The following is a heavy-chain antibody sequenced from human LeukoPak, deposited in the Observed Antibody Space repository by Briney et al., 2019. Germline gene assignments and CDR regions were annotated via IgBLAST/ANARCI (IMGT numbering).Heavy chain of an antibody. CDR2: INWNGGST. CDR1: GFTFDDYG. J-gene: IGHJ5*02. Sequence: PGGSLRLSCAASGFTFDDYGMSWVRQAPGKGLEWVSGINWNGGSTDYADSVKGRFTISRDNAKNSLYLQMNSLRAEDTALYYCARDSSPYQLLRQNWFDPWGQGTLVTVSS. CDR3: ARDSSPYQLLRQNWFDP. V-gene: IGHV3-20*04. D-gene: IGHD2-2*01.